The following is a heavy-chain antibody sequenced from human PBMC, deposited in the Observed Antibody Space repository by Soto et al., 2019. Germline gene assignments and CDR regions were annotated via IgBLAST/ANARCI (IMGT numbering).Heavy chain of an antibody. Sequence: QVQLVESGGGVVQPGRSLRLSCAASGFTFSSYGMHWVRQAPGKGLEWVAVIWYDGSNKYYADSVKGRFTISRDNSKNTLYLQMNSLRAEDTAVYYCARDEGGVPFAYWGQGTLVTVSS. D-gene: IGHD3-16*01. CDR1: GFTFSSYG. J-gene: IGHJ4*02. CDR2: IWYDGSNK. V-gene: IGHV3-33*01. CDR3: ARDEGGVPFAY.